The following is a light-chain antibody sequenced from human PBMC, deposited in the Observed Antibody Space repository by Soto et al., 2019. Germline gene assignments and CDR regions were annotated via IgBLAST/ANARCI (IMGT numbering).Light chain of an antibody. Sequence: QSVLTQPAPLSGSPGQSITISCTGTRSYVGGYNYVSWYQQHPGKAPKLMIYDVSNRPSGVSNRFSGSKSGNTASLTISGLQAEDEADYYCSSYTSSSPYVFGTGTKVTVL. V-gene: IGLV2-14*01. CDR3: SSYTSSSPYV. CDR2: DVS. CDR1: RSYVGGYNY. J-gene: IGLJ1*01.